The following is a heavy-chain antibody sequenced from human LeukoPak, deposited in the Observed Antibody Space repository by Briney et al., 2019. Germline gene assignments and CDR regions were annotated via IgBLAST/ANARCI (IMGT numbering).Heavy chain of an antibody. V-gene: IGHV3-74*01. D-gene: IGHD3-16*01. CDR3: ARVGGSYGPFDY. CDR1: GFTFSSYW. J-gene: IGHJ4*02. CDR2: INSDGSST. Sequence: GGSLRLSCAAPGFTFSSYWMHWVRQAPGKGLVWVSRINSDGSSTSYADSVKGRFTISRDNAKNTLYLQMNSLRAEDTAVYYCARVGGSYGPFDYWGQGTLVTVSS.